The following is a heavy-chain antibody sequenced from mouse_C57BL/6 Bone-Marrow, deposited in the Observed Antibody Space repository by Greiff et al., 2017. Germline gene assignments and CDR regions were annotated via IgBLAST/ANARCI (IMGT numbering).Heavy chain of an antibody. Sequence: QVQLQQSGAELARPGASVKLSCKASGYTFTSYGISWVKQRTGQGLEWIGEIYPRSGNPYYNEKFKGKATLTADKSSSTADMELRSLTSEDSAVYFCARLRYDYDVAYGGQGTLVTVSA. CDR3: ARLRYDYDVAY. V-gene: IGHV1-81*01. J-gene: IGHJ3*01. CDR1: GYTFTSYG. CDR2: IYPRSGNP. D-gene: IGHD2-4*01.